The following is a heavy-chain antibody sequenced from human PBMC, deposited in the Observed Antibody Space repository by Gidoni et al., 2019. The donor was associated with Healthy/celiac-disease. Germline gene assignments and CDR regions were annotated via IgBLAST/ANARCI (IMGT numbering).Heavy chain of an antibody. V-gene: IGHV4-31*03. Sequence: QVQLQESGPGLVKPSPTLSLTCTVSGGSLSSGGYYWSWIRQHPGKGLEWIGYIYYSGSTYYNPSLKSRVTISVDTSKNQFSLKLSSVTAADTAVYYCARQIMGGGNFDYWGQGTLVTVSS. CDR3: ARQIMGGGNFDY. D-gene: IGHD3-16*01. J-gene: IGHJ4*02. CDR2: IYYSGST. CDR1: GGSLSSGGYY.